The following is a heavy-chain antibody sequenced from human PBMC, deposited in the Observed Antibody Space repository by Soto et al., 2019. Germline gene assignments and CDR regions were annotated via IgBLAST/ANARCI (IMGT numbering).Heavy chain of an antibody. Sequence: QVQLVQSGAEVKKPGASVKVSCKVSGYTLTELSMHWVRQAPGKGLEWMGGFDPEDGETIYAQKFQGRVTMTEDTSTDTAYMQLSSLRSEDTAVYYCATASSHWGRSPLYWSNWFDHWGQGTLVTVSS. CDR1: GYTLTELS. J-gene: IGHJ5*02. D-gene: IGHD2-8*02. CDR3: ATASSHWGRSPLYWSNWFDH. V-gene: IGHV1-24*01. CDR2: FDPEDGET.